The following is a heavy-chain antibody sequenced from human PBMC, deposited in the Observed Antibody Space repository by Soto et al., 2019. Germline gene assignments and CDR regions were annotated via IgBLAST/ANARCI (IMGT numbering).Heavy chain of an antibody. V-gene: IGHV3-7*04. CDR1: GFTFSSYW. J-gene: IGHJ6*02. CDR2: IKQDGSEK. Sequence: EVQLVESGGGLVQPGGSLRLSCAASGFTFSSYWMSWVRQAPGKGLEWVANIKQDGSEKYYVDSVKGRFTISRGNAKNSLYLQMDRVRAEDTAVYYCARDQRGAGNLWGQGHTVTVSS. D-gene: IGHD3-10*01. CDR3: ARDQRGAGNL.